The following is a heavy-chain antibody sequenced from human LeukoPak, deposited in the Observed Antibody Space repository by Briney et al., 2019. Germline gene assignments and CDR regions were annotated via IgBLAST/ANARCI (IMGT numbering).Heavy chain of an antibody. CDR2: LYSGGST. Sequence: PGGSLRLSCAASGFTVSSNYMSWVRQAPGKGLEWVSVLYSGGSTYYADSVKGRFTISRDNSKNTVYLQMDTLRAEDTAVYYCAKDKAQTGAIDYWGQGTLVTVSS. D-gene: IGHD7-27*01. V-gene: IGHV3-53*01. CDR3: AKDKAQTGAIDY. J-gene: IGHJ4*02. CDR1: GFTVSSNY.